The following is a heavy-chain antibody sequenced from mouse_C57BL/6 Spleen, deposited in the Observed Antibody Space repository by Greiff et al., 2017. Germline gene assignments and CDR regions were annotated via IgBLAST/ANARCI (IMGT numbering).Heavy chain of an antibody. CDR1: GYAFTNYL. V-gene: IGHV1-54*01. J-gene: IGHJ3*01. D-gene: IGHD1-1*01. CDR2: INPGSGGT. Sequence: VQLQQSGAELVRPGTSVKVSCKASGYAFTNYLIEWVKQRPGQGLEWIGVINPGSGGTKYNEKFKGKATLTADKSSTTAYMQLSSLTSEDSAVYFCARGRYYYGSSYDRFAYWGQGTLVTVSA. CDR3: ARGRYYYGSSYDRFAY.